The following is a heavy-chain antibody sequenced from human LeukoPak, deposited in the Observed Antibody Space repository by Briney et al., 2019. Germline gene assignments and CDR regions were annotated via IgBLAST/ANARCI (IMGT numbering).Heavy chain of an antibody. D-gene: IGHD5-18*01. CDR3: ARGGGYNYGIMDV. CDR1: GYTFTSYD. CDR2: LNPNGGNT. V-gene: IGHV1-8*01. J-gene: IGHJ6*03. Sequence: GASVNVSCKASGYTFTSYDINWVRQATGQGLEWMGWLNPNGGNTGYAQKFQGRVAINRNTSISTAYMELSSLGSEDTAVYYCARGGGYNYGIMDVWGKGTTVTVSS.